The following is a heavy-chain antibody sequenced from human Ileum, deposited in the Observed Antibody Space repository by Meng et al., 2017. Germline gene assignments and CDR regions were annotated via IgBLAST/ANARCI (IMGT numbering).Heavy chain of an antibody. Sequence: VQLQQSGPGLGKPSQTLSLTCAVSGGSVSSNIAAWNWIRQYPLRGLEWLGRTYYRSKWYSEYAVSVKSRISITPDTSKNQFSLQMNSVTPEDTAVYYCASGSGSLDYWGPGTLVTVSS. V-gene: IGHV6-1*01. CDR1: GGSVSSNIAA. D-gene: IGHD3-3*01. CDR3: ASGSGSLDY. CDR2: TYYRSKWYS. J-gene: IGHJ4*02.